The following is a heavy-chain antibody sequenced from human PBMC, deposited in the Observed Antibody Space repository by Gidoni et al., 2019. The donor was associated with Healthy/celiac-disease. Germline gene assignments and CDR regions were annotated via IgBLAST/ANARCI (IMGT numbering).Heavy chain of an antibody. CDR3: AKALAAAGGFDP. CDR2: ISGSGGST. Sequence: EVQLLEAGGGLVQSGGSPRLPSAACGFTFSSYAMSWVRQAPGNGLEWVSAISGSGGSTYYADSVKGRFTISRDNSKNTLYLQMNSLRAEDTAVYYCAKALAAAGGFDPWGQGTLVTVSS. V-gene: IGHV3-23*01. J-gene: IGHJ5*02. CDR1: GFTFSSYA. D-gene: IGHD6-13*01.